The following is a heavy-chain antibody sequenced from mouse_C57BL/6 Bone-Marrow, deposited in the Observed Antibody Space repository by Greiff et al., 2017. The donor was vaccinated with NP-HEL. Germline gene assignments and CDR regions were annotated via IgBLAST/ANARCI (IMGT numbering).Heavy chain of an antibody. J-gene: IGHJ1*03. CDR2: IWRGGST. CDR3: AKGGGSSYEYFDV. CDR1: GFSLTSYG. D-gene: IGHD1-1*01. V-gene: IGHV2-5*01. Sequence: VKLVESGPGLVQPSQSLSITCTVSGFSLTSYGVHWVRQSPGKGLEWLGVIWRGGSTDYNAAFMSRLSITKDNSKSQVFFKRNSLQADDTAIYCGAKGGGSSYEYFDVWGTGTTVTVSS.